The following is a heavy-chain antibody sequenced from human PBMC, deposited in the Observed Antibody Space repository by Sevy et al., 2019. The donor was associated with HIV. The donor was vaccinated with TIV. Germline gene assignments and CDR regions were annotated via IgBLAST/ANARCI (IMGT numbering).Heavy chain of an antibody. Sequence: GGSLRLSCAASGFTFSNVWMSWVRQAPGKGLEWLGRIKSEIDGGTTEYAAPVKGRFTISRDDSEDTLHLQMNSLKTDDTAVYYCATERWGSLDRSVLSLVPYVDNWGQGSLVTVSS. CDR1: GFTFSNVW. J-gene: IGHJ4*02. V-gene: IGHV3-15*01. CDR2: IKSEIDGGTT. CDR3: ATERWGSLDRSVLSLVPYVDN. D-gene: IGHD7-27*01.